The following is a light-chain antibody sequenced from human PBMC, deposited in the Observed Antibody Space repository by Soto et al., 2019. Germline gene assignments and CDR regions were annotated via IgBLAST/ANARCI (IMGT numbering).Light chain of an antibody. V-gene: IGLV2-14*01. CDR3: ASYTSTYTLV. Sequence: QSALTQPASVSGSPGQSITISCTGTIDDVGAYNYVSWYQQRPGSAPQLLIYDVNNRPSGASNRFSGSKSGHTAYLNISGLQSDDEANYHCASYTSTYTLVFGTGTKVTVL. J-gene: IGLJ1*01. CDR2: DVN. CDR1: IDDVGAYNY.